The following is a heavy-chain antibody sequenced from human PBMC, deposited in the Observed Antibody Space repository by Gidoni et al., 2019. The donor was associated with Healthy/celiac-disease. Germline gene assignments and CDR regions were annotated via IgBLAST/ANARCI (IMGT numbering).Heavy chain of an antibody. Sequence: SWVRQAPGKGLEWVSVIYSGGSTYYADSVKGRFTISRDNSKNTLYLQMNSLRAEDTAVYYCAGAGVVVIYDYWGQGTLVTVSS. CDR2: IYSGGST. V-gene: IGHV3-66*01. J-gene: IGHJ4*02. D-gene: IGHD3-22*01. CDR3: AGAGVVVIYDY.